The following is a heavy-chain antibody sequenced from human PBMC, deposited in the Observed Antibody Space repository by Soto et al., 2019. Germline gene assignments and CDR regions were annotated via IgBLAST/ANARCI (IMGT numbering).Heavy chain of an antibody. CDR3: ARVQLLPNPAFDF. CDR1: GYNFNTYG. CDR2: ISTSNGDT. Sequence: QVHLVQYGAEVRKTGAAVKVSCKASGYNFNTYGILWVRQAPGQHREGLGRISTSNGDTNYAQGFQGRVTLTTDTSTTAYMELMNLRSDDTAGYCCARVQLLPNPAFDFWGQGTLVTVSS. D-gene: IGHD2-8*01. V-gene: IGHV1-18*04. J-gene: IGHJ4*02.